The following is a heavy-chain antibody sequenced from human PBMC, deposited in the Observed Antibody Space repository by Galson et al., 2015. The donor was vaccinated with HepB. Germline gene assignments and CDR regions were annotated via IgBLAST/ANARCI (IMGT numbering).Heavy chain of an antibody. V-gene: IGHV3-23*01. D-gene: IGHD3-22*01. J-gene: IGHJ1*01. CDR3: AAGYYYGDLGRD. Sequence: SLRLSCAASGFAFRNYVMGLVRQAPGKGLEWVSTISDSGDDKYYADPAKGRFTISRDNSDNTLNVQMKSLRADDTAVYYHAAGYYYGDLGRDWGQGTLVIVSS. CDR1: GFAFRNYV. CDR2: ISDSGDDK.